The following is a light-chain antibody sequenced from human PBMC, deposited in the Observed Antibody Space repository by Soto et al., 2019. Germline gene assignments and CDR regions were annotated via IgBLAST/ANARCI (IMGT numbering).Light chain of an antibody. V-gene: IGLV2-14*03. CDR3: SSYRSSRTPV. Sequence: QSVLTQPASVSGSPGQSITISCTGTNRDVGGYNYVSWYRHHPGKAPKLMIYDVSYRPSGVSNRFSGSKSGNTASLTISGLRDEDEADYYCSSYRSSRTPVFGGGTKLTVL. CDR2: DVS. CDR1: NRDVGGYNY. J-gene: IGLJ2*01.